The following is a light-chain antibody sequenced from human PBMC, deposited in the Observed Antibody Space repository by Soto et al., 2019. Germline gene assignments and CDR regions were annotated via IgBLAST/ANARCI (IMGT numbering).Light chain of an antibody. Sequence: DLQMTQSPSILSASVGDGFTISFRASQTISSWLAWYQQKPGKDPKLLIYKASSLESGVQSRFSGSGSGTEFTLTIRSLQPDDFATYYSQQSNSYWTFGQGTKVDI. CDR1: QTISSW. V-gene: IGKV1-5*03. CDR3: QQSNSYWT. CDR2: KAS. J-gene: IGKJ1*01.